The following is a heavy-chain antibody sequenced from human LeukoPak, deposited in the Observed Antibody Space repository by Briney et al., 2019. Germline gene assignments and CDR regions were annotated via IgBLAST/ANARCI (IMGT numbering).Heavy chain of an antibody. V-gene: IGHV4-34*01. J-gene: IGHJ6*03. CDR2: INHSGST. Sequence: SETLSLTCAVYGGSFRGYYWSWIRQPPGKGLEWIGEINHSGSTNYNPSLKSRVTISVDTSKNQFSLKLSSVTAADTAVYYCARGPPFQYSSSWYTSYYYYYMDVWGKGTTVTVSS. CDR3: ARGPPFQYSSSWYTSYYYYYMDV. D-gene: IGHD6-13*01. CDR1: GGSFRGYY.